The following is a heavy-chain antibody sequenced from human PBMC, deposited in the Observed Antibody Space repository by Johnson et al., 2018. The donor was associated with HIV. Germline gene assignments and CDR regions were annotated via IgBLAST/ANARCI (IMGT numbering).Heavy chain of an antibody. CDR1: GSTFADSG. CDR3: AKDTGAYYDTFLACNI. D-gene: IGHD3-22*01. CDR2: VNGNGGST. Sequence: VQLVESGGGVVRPGGSLTLSSAASGSTFADSGMSWVRQAPGQGLEWVSGVNGNGGSTGYADSVKGRFTISRDNSKNTLYLEMNSLRAEDTAVYYCAKDTGAYYDTFLACNIWGQGIMVTDSS. V-gene: IGHV3-20*03. J-gene: IGHJ3*02.